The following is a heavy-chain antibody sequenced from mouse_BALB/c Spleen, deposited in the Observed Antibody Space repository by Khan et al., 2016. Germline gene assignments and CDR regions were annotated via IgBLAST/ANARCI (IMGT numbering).Heavy chain of an antibody. CDR1: FYTFTSYW. V-gene: IGHV1-87*01. Sequence: QVQLKQSGSSLSLPFSSFPFSFTSSFYTFTSYWVQWVKQRPGQGLEWIGAIYPGDGDTRYTQKFKGKATLTADKSSSTAYMQLSSLASEDSAVDYCARGGLITTPFAYWGQGTLVTVSA. CDR2: IYPGDGDT. CDR3: ARGGLITTPFAY. D-gene: IGHD2-4*01. J-gene: IGHJ3*01.